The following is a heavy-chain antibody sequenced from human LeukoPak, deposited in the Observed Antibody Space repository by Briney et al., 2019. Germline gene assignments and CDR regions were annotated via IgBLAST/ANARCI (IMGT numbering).Heavy chain of an antibody. V-gene: IGHV1-18*01. J-gene: IGHJ4*02. CDR3: GAGHPRVNY. D-gene: IGHD5-18*01. CDR1: GYTFTYYA. CDR2: TSTYNDGK. Sequence: EASVKVSCKASGYTFTYYAITWVRQAPGQGLEWMGWTSTYNDGKNYAQSLQGRITMTTDTSTNTAYMELSSLRSDDTAVYYCGAGHPRVNYWGQGTLVTVSS.